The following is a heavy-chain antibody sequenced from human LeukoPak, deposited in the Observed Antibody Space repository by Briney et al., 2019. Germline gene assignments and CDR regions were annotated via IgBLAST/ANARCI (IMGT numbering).Heavy chain of an antibody. V-gene: IGHV1-46*01. J-gene: IGHJ5*02. CDR1: GYTFINYY. D-gene: IGHD3-10*01. Sequence: ASVKVSCKASGYTFINYYIHWVRQAPGQGLEWMGIIKPSGGSTFYAQKFQGRVTMTRDTSTSTVYMELSSLRSEDTAMYYCAKYSYGSGSYQAWGQGTLVTVSS. CDR2: IKPSGGST. CDR3: AKYSYGSGSYQA.